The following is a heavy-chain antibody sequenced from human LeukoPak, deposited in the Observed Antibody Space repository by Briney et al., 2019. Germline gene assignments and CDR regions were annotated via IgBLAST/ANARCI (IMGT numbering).Heavy chain of an antibody. CDR2: ISAYNGNT. CDR3: ARDGYDYVWGSYDWFDP. Sequence: ASVKVSCKASGYTFTSYGISWVRQAPGQGLEWMGWISAYNGNTNYAQTLQGRVTMTTDASTSTAYMELRSLRSDDTAVYYCARDGYDYVWGSYDWFDPWGQGTLVTVSS. J-gene: IGHJ5*02. V-gene: IGHV1-18*01. CDR1: GYTFTSYG. D-gene: IGHD3-16*01.